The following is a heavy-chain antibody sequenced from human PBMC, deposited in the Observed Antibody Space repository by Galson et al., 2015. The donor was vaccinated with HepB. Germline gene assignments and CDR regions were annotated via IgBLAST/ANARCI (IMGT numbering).Heavy chain of an antibody. CDR3: ARALPSTSAPSFYSGMHV. J-gene: IGHJ6*02. V-gene: IGHV1-46*01. CDR1: GYTFTSYY. Sequence: SVKVSCKASGYTFTSYYMHWVRQAPGQGLEWMGIINPGGGRKSYAQKFKGRVTMTRDTSTSTVYMEMSSLRSDDTAVYYCARALPSTSAPSFYSGMHVSGHATTVAVSS. CDR2: INPGGGRK. D-gene: IGHD2-2*01.